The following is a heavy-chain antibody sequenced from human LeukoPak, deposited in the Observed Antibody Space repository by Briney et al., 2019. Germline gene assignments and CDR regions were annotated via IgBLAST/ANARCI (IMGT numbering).Heavy chain of an antibody. CDR3: AKVVDGDSPYYYYGMDV. CDR1: GFTVSSNY. J-gene: IGHJ6*02. CDR2: IYSGGST. V-gene: IGHV3-66*01. Sequence: GSLRLSCAASGFTVSSNYMSWVRQAPGKGLEWVSVIYSGGSTYYADSVKGRFTISRDNSKNTLYLQMNSLRAEDTAVYYCAKVVDGDSPYYYYGMDVWGQGTTVTVSS. D-gene: IGHD4-17*01.